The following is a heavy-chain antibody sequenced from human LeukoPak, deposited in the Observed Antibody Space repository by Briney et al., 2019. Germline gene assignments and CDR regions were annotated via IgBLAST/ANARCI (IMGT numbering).Heavy chain of an antibody. CDR2: INAGNGNT. D-gene: IGHD3-10*01. CDR3: ARDWSHGSGSYDYYYYGMDV. V-gene: IGHV1-3*01. J-gene: IGHJ6*02. CDR1: GYTFISYT. Sequence: ASVKVSCRASGYTFISYTLHWVRQAPGQRLEGMGWINAGNGNTNYSQKFQGRVTFTRDTSASTAYMELSSLRSEDTAMYYCARDWSHGSGSYDYYYYGMDVWGQGTTVTVSS.